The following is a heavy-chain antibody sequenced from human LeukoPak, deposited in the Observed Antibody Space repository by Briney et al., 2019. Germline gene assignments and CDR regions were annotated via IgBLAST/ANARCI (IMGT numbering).Heavy chain of an antibody. V-gene: IGHV1-46*01. CDR1: GYTFTSYY. D-gene: IGHD4-11*01. Sequence: ASVKVSCKASGYTFTSYYMHWVRQAPGQGLEWMGIINPSGGSTSYAQKFQGRVTMTRDTSTSTVYMELSSLRSEDTAVYYCARPTTARTIYEYYFDYWGQGTLVTVSS. CDR2: INPSGGST. J-gene: IGHJ4*02. CDR3: ARPTTARTIYEYYFDY.